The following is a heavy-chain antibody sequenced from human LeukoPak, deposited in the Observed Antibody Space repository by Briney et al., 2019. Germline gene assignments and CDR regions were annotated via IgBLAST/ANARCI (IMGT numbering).Heavy chain of an antibody. V-gene: IGHV3-23*01. J-gene: IGHJ5*02. CDR3: AKYPSSVPAATRGNWFDP. D-gene: IGHD2-2*01. CDR2: ISGSGGST. Sequence: GGSLRLSCAASGFTFSSYAMGWVRQAPGKGLEWVSAISGSGGSTYYADSVKGRFTISRDNSKNTLYLQMNSLRAEDTAVYYCAKYPSSVPAATRGNWFDPWGQGTLVTVSS. CDR1: GFTFSSYA.